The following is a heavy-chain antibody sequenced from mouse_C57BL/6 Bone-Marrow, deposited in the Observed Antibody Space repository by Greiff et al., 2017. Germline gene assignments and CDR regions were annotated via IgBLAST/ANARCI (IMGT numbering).Heavy chain of an antibody. CDR2: ISGGGGNT. V-gene: IGHV5-9*01. J-gene: IGHJ1*03. CDR3: ARRRGYFDV. CDR1: GFTFSSYT. Sequence: EVKLVESGGGLVKPGGSLKLSCAASGFTFSSYTMSWVRQTPEKGLEWVATISGGGGNTYYTDSVKGRFTISRDNAKNTLYLQMSSLRSEDTALYYCARRRGYFDVWGTGTTVTVSS.